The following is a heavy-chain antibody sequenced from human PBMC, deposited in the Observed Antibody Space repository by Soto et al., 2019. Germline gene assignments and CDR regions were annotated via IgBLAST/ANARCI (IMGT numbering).Heavy chain of an antibody. CDR1: GFSLRDHY. V-gene: IGHV3-11*01. CDR2: ISGSDATI. CDR3: AWGHYYGVDV. J-gene: IGHJ6*02. Sequence: PGGSLRLSCAASGFSLRDHYLAWIRQAPGKGLEWVSYISGSDATIYYGDPVKGRFTISRDSSKNSVFLQMNSLRGEDTAVYFCAWGHYYGVDVWGQGTSVTVSS. D-gene: IGHD3-10*01.